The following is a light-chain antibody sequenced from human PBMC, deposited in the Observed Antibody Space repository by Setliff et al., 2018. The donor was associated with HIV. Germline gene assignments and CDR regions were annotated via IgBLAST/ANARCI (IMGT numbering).Light chain of an antibody. CDR3: SSYTSSSTPLVV. CDR1: SSDVGGYNY. Sequence: LTQPASVSGSPGQSITISCTGTSSDVGGYNYVSWYQQHPGKAPKLMIYEVSNRPSGVSNRFSGSKSGNTASLTISGLQAEDEADYYCSSYTSSSTPLVVFGGGTQLTVL. CDR2: EVS. J-gene: IGLJ2*01. V-gene: IGLV2-14*01.